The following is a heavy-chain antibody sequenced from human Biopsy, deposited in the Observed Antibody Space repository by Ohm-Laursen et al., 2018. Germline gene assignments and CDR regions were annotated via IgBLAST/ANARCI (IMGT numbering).Heavy chain of an antibody. CDR1: GFTFSASA. CDR2: IRSKAKSYAT. V-gene: IGHV3-73*01. J-gene: IGHJ4*02. CDR3: TLEGAGFDN. D-gene: IGHD3-10*01. Sequence: SLRLSCTASGFTFSASAVHWVCQASGKGLEWVGRIRSKAKSYATAYAASVTGRFTISRDDSKNTTYLQMNSLKTEDTAVYYCTLEGAGFDNWGQGTLVTVSS.